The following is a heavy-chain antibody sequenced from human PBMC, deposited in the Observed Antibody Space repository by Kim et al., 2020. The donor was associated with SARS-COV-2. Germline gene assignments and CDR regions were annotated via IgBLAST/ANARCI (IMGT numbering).Heavy chain of an antibody. Sequence: YADSVKGRFTISRDNAKNSLYLQMNSLRAEDTAVYYCASWTGTTGRWFDPWGQGTLVTVSS. D-gene: IGHD1-1*01. J-gene: IGHJ5*02. CDR3: ASWTGTTGRWFDP. V-gene: IGHV3-11*06.